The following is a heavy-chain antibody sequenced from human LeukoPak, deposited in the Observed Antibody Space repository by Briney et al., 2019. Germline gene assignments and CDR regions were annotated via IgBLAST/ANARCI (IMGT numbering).Heavy chain of an antibody. V-gene: IGHV4-61*02. CDR3: ASIRRGEFLPGSN. CDR2: IYIGGST. J-gene: IGHJ4*02. CDR1: GGSISSDNYY. D-gene: IGHD3-16*01. Sequence: PSETLSLTCTVSGGSISSDNYYWTWIRQPAGKGLEWIGRIYIGGSTNYNPSLKSRATISADTTQNEFSLRLTSVTAADTAVYYCASIRRGEFLPGSNWGQGALITVSS.